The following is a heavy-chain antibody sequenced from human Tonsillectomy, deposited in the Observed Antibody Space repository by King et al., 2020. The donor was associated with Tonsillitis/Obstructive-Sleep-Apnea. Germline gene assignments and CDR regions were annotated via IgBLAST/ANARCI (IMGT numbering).Heavy chain of an antibody. CDR2: IFPGDSVT. CDR1: GYSFVSYW. Sequence: VQLVESGAEVKKPGESLKLSCEASGYSFVSYWIAWVRQMPGKGLEWMGIIFPGDSVTSYSPSFQGQVTISADKSISTAYLQWSSLKASDTAMYYCARQLYGSGSYYNGDAFDIWGQGTMVTVSS. D-gene: IGHD3-10*01. V-gene: IGHV5-51*01. CDR3: ARQLYGSGSYYNGDAFDI. J-gene: IGHJ3*02.